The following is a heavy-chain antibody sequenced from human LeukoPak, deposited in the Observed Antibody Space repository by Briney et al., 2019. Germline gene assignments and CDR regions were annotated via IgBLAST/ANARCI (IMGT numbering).Heavy chain of an antibody. D-gene: IGHD6-19*01. CDR2: ISSSGSTT. V-gene: IGHV3-48*03. CDR1: GFTFRSYE. J-gene: IGHJ4*02. Sequence: PGGSLRLSCAASGFTFRSYEMKWVRQAPGKGLEWVSDISSSGSTTYYADSVKGRFTISRDNSKNTLYLQMNSLRAEDTAVYYCAKDLSAYSSGWYVIGYWGQGTLVTVSS. CDR3: AKDLSAYSSGWYVIGY.